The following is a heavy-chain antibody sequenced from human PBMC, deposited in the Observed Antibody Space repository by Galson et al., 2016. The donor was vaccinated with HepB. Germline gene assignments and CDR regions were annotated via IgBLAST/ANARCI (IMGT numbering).Heavy chain of an antibody. CDR2: IDAGATAV. CDR3: ARERCTNARCSGGHALDM. Sequence: SLRLSCAASGFTFSIYGMNWVRQAPGKGPEWVSYIDAGATAVRYADSVKGRFTISRDNARNLVFLQMNSLRDEDTAVYFCARERCTNARCSGGHALDMWGLGTMVTVSS. V-gene: IGHV3-48*02. J-gene: IGHJ3*02. D-gene: IGHD2-8*01. CDR1: GFTFSIYG.